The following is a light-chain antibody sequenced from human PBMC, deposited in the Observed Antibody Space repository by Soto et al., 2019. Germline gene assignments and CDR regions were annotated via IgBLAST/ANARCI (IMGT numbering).Light chain of an antibody. V-gene: IGKV4-1*01. Sequence: DIVMTQSPDSLAVSLGERATINCRSSQSVLYSSNNKNYLGWFQQKTGQPPKLLIYSASTRESGVPDRFSGSGSGTDFTLTISSLQAEDVAVYYCQQYYSSPLTFGGGTKVEIK. CDR2: SAS. J-gene: IGKJ4*01. CDR3: QQYYSSPLT. CDR1: QSVLYSSNNKNY.